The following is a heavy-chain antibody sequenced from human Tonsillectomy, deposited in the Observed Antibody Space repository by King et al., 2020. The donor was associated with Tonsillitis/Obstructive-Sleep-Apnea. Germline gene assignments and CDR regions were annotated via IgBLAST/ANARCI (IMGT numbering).Heavy chain of an antibody. CDR3: ARLVGYGAYGDYYYGLDV. J-gene: IGHJ6*02. CDR1: GYSFTNYW. CDR2: IYPGDSDT. Sequence: QLVQSGAEVKKPGESLKISCKDSGYSFTNYWIGWVRQMPGKGLELMGIIYPGDSDTRYSLSFQGQVTISADKSISTAYLQWSSLKASDTAMYYCARLVGYGAYGDYYYGLDVWGQGTTVTVFS. V-gene: IGHV5-51*03. D-gene: IGHD4-17*01.